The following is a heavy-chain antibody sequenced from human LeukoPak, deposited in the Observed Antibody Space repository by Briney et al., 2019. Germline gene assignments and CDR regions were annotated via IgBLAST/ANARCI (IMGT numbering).Heavy chain of an antibody. Sequence: PGGSLRLSCAASGFDFSTYGMHWVRQAPGKGLEWVAIIWYDGTTKYYADSVKGRFTISRDNSKNTLYLQMNSLRAEDTAVYYCARDQWELLNYFDYWGQGTLVTVSS. V-gene: IGHV3-33*01. CDR1: GFDFSTYG. CDR3: ARDQWELLNYFDY. D-gene: IGHD1-26*01. CDR2: IWYDGTTK. J-gene: IGHJ4*02.